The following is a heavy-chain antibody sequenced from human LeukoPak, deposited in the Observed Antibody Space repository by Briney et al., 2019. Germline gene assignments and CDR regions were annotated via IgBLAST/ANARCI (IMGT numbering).Heavy chain of an antibody. CDR2: IRYDGSNK. D-gene: IGHD1-26*01. V-gene: IGHV3-30*02. CDR3: AKNGIVGATTHFDY. J-gene: IGHJ4*02. Sequence: PGGSLRLSCAASGFTFSSYGMHWVRQAPGKGLEWVAFIRYDGSNKYYADSVKGRFTISRDNSKNTLYLQMNSLRAEDTAVYYCAKNGIVGATTHFDYWGQGTLVTVSS. CDR1: GFTFSSYG.